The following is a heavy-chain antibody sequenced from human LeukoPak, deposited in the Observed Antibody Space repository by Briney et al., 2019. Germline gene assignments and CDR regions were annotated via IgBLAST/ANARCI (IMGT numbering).Heavy chain of an antibody. J-gene: IGHJ4*02. D-gene: IGHD1-7*01. Sequence: SETLSLTCTVSGGSISSSNYYWGWIRQPPGKGLEWIGSLYYSGSTFYNPSLKSRVTISVDTSKNQFSLKLSSVTAADTAIYYCARVYGNFRNYFDYWGQGTLVTVSP. CDR2: LYYSGST. CDR1: GGSISSSNYY. V-gene: IGHV4-39*07. CDR3: ARVYGNFRNYFDY.